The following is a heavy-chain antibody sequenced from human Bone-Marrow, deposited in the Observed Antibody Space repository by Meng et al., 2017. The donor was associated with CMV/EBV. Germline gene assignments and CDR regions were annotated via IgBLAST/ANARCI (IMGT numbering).Heavy chain of an antibody. Sequence: SVKVSCKASGGTFSSYAISWVRQAPGQGLEWMGGINPIFGTANYAQKFQGRVTITTDASTSTAYMELSSLRSEDTAVYYCARGVAVADYYYGMDVWGQGTTVTVSS. V-gene: IGHV1-69*05. CDR2: INPIFGTA. J-gene: IGHJ6*02. CDR3: ARGVAVADYYYGMDV. CDR1: GGTFSSYA. D-gene: IGHD6-19*01.